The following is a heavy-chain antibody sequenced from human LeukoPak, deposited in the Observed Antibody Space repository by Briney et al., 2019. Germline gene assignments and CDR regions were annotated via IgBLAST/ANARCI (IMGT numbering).Heavy chain of an antibody. D-gene: IGHD6-13*01. Sequence: GGSLRLSCAASGFTFSGSAMHWVRQASGKGLEWVGRIRSKANSYATAYAASVKGRFTISRDNSKNTLYLQMNSLRAEDTALYYCAKDGAIAAAGFEYSYMDVWGKGTTVTVSS. V-gene: IGHV3-73*01. J-gene: IGHJ6*03. CDR3: AKDGAIAAAGFEYSYMDV. CDR2: IRSKANSYAT. CDR1: GFTFSGSA.